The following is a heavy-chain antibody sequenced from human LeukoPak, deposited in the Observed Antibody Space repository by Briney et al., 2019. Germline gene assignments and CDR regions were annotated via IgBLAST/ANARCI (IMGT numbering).Heavy chain of an antibody. CDR3: ARVMLVVVPAAPPDY. D-gene: IGHD2-2*01. V-gene: IGHV3-74*01. CDR2: INSDGSST. J-gene: IGHJ4*02. CDR1: AFTFSSYW. Sequence: GGSLRLSCAASAFTFSSYWMHLVRQAPGKGLVWVSRINSDGSSTSYADSVKGRFTISRDNAKNTLYLQMNSLRAEDTAVYYCARVMLVVVPAAPPDYWGQGTLVTVSS.